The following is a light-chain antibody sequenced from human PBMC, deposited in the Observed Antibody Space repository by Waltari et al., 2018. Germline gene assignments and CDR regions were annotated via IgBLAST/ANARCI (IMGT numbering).Light chain of an antibody. J-gene: IGKJ2*01. Sequence: DIQMTQSPSSLSASVGDTVTISCRASQTIDVYFNVYQQQPGKAPNLLIYAASTLLIGVPSRFSGFGSETEFTLTITGLQPEDFATYYCQQSLDSPYTFGQGTRLEI. V-gene: IGKV1-39*01. CDR2: AAS. CDR1: QTIDVY. CDR3: QQSLDSPYT.